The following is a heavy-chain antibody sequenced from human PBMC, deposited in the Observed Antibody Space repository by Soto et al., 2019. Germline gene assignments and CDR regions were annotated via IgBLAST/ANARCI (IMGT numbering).Heavy chain of an antibody. CDR2: FDPEDGET. D-gene: IGHD3-3*01. V-gene: IGHV1-24*01. Sequence: GASVKVSCKVSGYTLTELSMHWVRQAPGKGLEWMGGFDPEDGETIYAQKFQGRVTMTEDTSTDTAYMELSSLRSEDTAVYYCARRRPITIFGVVIKPMGYYFDYWGQGTLVTVSS. CDR1: GYTLTELS. CDR3: ARRRPITIFGVVIKPMGYYFDY. J-gene: IGHJ4*02.